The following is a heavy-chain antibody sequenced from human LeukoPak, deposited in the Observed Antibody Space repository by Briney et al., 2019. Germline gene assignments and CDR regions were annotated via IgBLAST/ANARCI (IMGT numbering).Heavy chain of an antibody. J-gene: IGHJ4*02. CDR2: ISWNSGVT. Sequence: GRSLRLSCAASGFTFEDHAMHWVRQAPGKGLEWVSGISWNSGVTAYADSVKGRFTISRDNAKHSLYLQMSNLRAEDTALYYCAKGGRNNYAGSAYYVNWGQGTLVTVSS. D-gene: IGHD3-22*01. V-gene: IGHV3-9*01. CDR3: AKGGRNNYAGSAYYVN. CDR1: GFTFEDHA.